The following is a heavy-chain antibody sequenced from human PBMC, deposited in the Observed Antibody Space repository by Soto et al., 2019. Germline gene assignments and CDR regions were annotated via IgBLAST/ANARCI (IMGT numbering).Heavy chain of an antibody. Sequence: PSETLSLTCAVYGGSFSGYYWSWIRQPPGKGLEWIGEINHSGNTNYNPSLKSRVTISVDTSKNQFSLKLSSVTAADTAVYYCANTSSGLRGVQHWGQGTLVTVSS. CDR2: INHSGNT. V-gene: IGHV4-34*01. CDR1: GGSFSGYY. J-gene: IGHJ1*01. D-gene: IGHD4-17*01. CDR3: ANTSSGLRGVQH.